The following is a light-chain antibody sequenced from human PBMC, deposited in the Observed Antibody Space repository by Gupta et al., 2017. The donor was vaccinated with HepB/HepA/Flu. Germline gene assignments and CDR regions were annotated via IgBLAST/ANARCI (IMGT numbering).Light chain of an antibody. Sequence: AIQMTQSPSSLSASVGDRVTITCRASQAISNDLGWYQHKSGKAPKLLIYGASSLHDGVPSRSSGRRSGTDFTLAINGLQPQDSATYYCLQDYNYPRTFGQGTKVEMK. J-gene: IGKJ1*01. V-gene: IGKV1-6*02. CDR2: GAS. CDR3: LQDYNYPRT. CDR1: QAISND.